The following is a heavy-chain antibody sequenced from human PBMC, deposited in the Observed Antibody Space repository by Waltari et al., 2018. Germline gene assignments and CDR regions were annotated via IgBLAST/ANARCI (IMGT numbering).Heavy chain of an antibody. V-gene: IGHV3-21*01. CDR1: GFTFSSYS. CDR3: ACSGVTGRGNAFDI. CDR2: IGSSSSYI. Sequence: EVQLVESGGGLVKPGGSLRLSCAASGFTFSSYSMNWVRQAPGKGLEWVSSIGSSSSYIYYADSVKGRFTISRDNAKNSLYLQMNSLRAEDTAVYYCACSGVTGRGNAFDIWGQGTMVTVSS. D-gene: IGHD2-15*01. J-gene: IGHJ3*02.